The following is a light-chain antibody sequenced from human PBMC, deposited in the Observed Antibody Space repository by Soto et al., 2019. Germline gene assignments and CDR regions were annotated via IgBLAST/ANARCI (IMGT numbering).Light chain of an antibody. CDR1: QSISDN. J-gene: IGKJ4*01. CDR3: QQYKSWPPLT. Sequence: DIVMTQSPAILSVSLGERATLSFLASQSISDNLAWYQQRSGQAPRLLIYGASTRATGVPARFSGSGSGTEFTLTISSLQSDDFAIYYCQQYKSWPPLTFGGGTKVE. CDR2: GAS. V-gene: IGKV3-15*01.